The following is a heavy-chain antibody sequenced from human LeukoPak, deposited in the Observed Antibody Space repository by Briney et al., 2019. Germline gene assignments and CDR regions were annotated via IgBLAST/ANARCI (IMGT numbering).Heavy chain of an antibody. D-gene: IGHD7-27*01. J-gene: IGHJ4*02. V-gene: IGHV1-46*01. Sequence: ASVKVSCKASGYTFTTYYMHWVRQAPGHGLEWMGIINSSGGSTNYAQKFQGRVTMTRDTSTSTVYMELSSLRSEDTAVYYCARDRGQLGIDYWGQGTLVTVSS. CDR2: INSSGGST. CDR3: ARDRGQLGIDY. CDR1: GYTFTTYY.